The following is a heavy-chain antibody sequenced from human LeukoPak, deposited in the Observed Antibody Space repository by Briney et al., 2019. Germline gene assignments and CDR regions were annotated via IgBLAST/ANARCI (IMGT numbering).Heavy chain of an antibody. V-gene: IGHV3-7*01. CDR1: GFTFSSYA. CDR3: ARAYSSGWYFYYYYGMDV. Sequence: GGSLRLSCAASGFTFSSYAMYWVRQAPGKGLGWVANIKQDGSEKYYVDSVKGRFTISRDNAKNSLYLQMNSLRAEDTAVYYCARAYSSGWYFYYYYGMDVWGQGTTVTVSS. D-gene: IGHD6-19*01. CDR2: IKQDGSEK. J-gene: IGHJ6*02.